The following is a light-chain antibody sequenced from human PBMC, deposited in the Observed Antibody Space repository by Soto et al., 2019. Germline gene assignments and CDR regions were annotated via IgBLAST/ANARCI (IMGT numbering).Light chain of an antibody. V-gene: IGKV3-15*01. J-gene: IGKJ4*01. CDR2: GAS. Sequence: EFVLTQSPGTLSLSPGERATLSCRASQSVTSTHLAWYQQKPGQAPRLLIYGASTRATGIPARFSGSGSGTEFTLPISSLQSEDCAIYYCQQYHTWPITFGGGTKVDIK. CDR3: QQYHTWPIT. CDR1: QSVTSTH.